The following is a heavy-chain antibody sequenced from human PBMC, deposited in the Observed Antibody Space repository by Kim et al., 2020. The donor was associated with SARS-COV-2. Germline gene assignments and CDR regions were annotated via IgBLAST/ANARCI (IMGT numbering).Heavy chain of an antibody. V-gene: IGHV3-30-3*01. CDR3: ARDREYYDILTGYYITSYYYYYYGMDV. CDR2: ISYDGSNK. Sequence: GGSLRLSCAASGFTFSSYAMHWVRQAPGKGLEWVAVISYDGSNKYYADSVKGRFTISRDNSKNTLYLQMNSLRAEDTAVYYCARDREYYDILTGYYITSYYYYYYGMDVWGQGPTVTVSS. J-gene: IGHJ6*02. D-gene: IGHD3-9*01. CDR1: GFTFSSYA.